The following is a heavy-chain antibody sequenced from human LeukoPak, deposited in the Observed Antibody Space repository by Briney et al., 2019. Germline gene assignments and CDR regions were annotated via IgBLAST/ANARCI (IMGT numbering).Heavy chain of an antibody. J-gene: IGHJ5*02. CDR1: GGSISSYY. CDR3: ARDQAAAGDNWFDP. CDR2: INYSGST. Sequence: SETLSLTCTVSGGSISSYYWSWIRQPPGKGLEWIGYINYSGSTNYNPSLKSRVTISVDTSKNQFSLKLSSVTAADTAVYYCARDQAAAGDNWFDPWGQGTLVTVSS. V-gene: IGHV4-59*01. D-gene: IGHD6-13*01.